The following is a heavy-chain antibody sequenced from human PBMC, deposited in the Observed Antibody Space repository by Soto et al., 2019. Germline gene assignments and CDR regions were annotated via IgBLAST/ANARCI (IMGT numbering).Heavy chain of an antibody. D-gene: IGHD6-13*01. CDR3: ARDRRLGAGVWFDP. CDR2: ISVYNGNT. CDR1: GYPFRHYG. J-gene: IGHJ5*02. V-gene: IGHV1-18*01. Sequence: AASVKVSCKASGYPFRHYGINWLRQAPGQGLEWMGWISVYNGNTQYAQNLQGRVTVTTDTSTNTAYMELTSLRSDDTAVYYCARDRRLGAGVWFDPWGQGTPVTVSS.